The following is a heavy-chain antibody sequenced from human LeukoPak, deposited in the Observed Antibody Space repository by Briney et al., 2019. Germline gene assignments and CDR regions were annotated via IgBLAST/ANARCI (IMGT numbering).Heavy chain of an antibody. J-gene: IGHJ4*02. Sequence: PGGSLRLSCAASGFTFSSYSMNWVRQAPGKGLEWVSSISSSSSYIYYADSVKGRFTISRDNAKNSLYLQMNSLRAEDTAVYYCARGIVPAAIGDYWGQGTLVTVSS. CDR3: ARGIVPAAIGDY. CDR1: GFTFSSYS. CDR2: ISSSSSYI. V-gene: IGHV3-21*01. D-gene: IGHD2-2*02.